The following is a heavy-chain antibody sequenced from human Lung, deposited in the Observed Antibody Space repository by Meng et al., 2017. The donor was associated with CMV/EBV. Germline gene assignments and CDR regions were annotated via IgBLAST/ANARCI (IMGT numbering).Heavy chain of an antibody. CDR2: ISSSSSYI. Sequence: GGSLRLSCAASGFTFSSYSMNWVRQAPGKGLEWVSSISSSSSYIYYADSVKGRFTISRDNAKNSLYLQMNNLRAEDRAVYYCARDRGGSYGDDYYYYGMDVWXQGNXVTVDS. J-gene: IGHJ6*01. CDR1: GFTFSSYS. D-gene: IGHD1-26*01. CDR3: ARDRGGSYGDDYYYYGMDV. V-gene: IGHV3-21*01.